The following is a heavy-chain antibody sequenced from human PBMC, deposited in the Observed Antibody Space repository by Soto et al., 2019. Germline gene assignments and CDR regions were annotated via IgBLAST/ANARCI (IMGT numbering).Heavy chain of an antibody. Sequence: GGSLRLSCEASGFTFASHAMSWVRQTPGEGLEWVSAISSSGGGTYYADSVKDRFTISGGNSKNTLYLQMNSLRAEDTAVYYCAKDKYYGSGSYYPIRGHDYYMDVWGKGTTVTVSS. J-gene: IGHJ6*03. CDR2: ISSSGGGT. CDR1: GFTFASHA. D-gene: IGHD3-10*01. CDR3: AKDKYYGSGSYYPIRGHDYYMDV. V-gene: IGHV3-23*01.